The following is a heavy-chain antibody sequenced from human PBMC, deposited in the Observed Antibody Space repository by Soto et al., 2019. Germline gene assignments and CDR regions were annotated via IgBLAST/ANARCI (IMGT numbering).Heavy chain of an antibody. CDR2: ISSSSSYI. V-gene: IGHV3-21*01. D-gene: IGHD6-19*01. CDR3: ARSPVAGTGFDY. Sequence: EVQLVESGGGLVKPGGSLRLSCAASGFTFSSYSMNCVRQAPGKGLEWVSSISSSSSYIYYADSVKGRFTISRDNAKNALDLQMNSLRAEDTAVYYCARSPVAGTGFDYWGQGTLVTVSS. CDR1: GFTFSSYS. J-gene: IGHJ4*02.